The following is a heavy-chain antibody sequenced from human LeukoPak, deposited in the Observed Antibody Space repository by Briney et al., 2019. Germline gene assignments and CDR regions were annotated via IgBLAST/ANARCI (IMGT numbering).Heavy chain of an antibody. J-gene: IGHJ4*02. CDR1: GFTVSSNY. Sequence: PGGSLRLSCAASGFTVSSNYMSWVRQAPGKGLEWVSVIYSGGSTYYADSVKGRFTISRDNSKNTLYLQMNSLRAEDTAVYFCTSRPPNDYWGQGTLVTVSS. CDR2: IYSGGST. CDR3: TSRPPNDY. V-gene: IGHV3-66*01.